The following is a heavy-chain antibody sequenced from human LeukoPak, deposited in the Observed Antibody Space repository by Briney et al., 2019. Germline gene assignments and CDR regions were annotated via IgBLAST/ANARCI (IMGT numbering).Heavy chain of an antibody. CDR1: GGSISRGGYS. D-gene: IGHD1-20*01. CDR3: ARDTSPGITGTY. Sequence: SQTLSLICAVSGGSISRGGYSWSWIRQPPGKGLEWIGYFYYSGSTYYNPSRKSRVTISLDTSKNQLSLKLSSVTAADTAMYYCARDTSPGITGTYWGQGTLVTVSS. J-gene: IGHJ4*02. CDR2: FYYSGST. V-gene: IGHV4-30-4*07.